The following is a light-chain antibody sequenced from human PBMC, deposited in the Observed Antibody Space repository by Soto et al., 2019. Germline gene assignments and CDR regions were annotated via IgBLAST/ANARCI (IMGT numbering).Light chain of an antibody. CDR1: QSVSSSY. CDR2: GAS. V-gene: IGKV3-20*01. J-gene: IGKJ2*01. CDR3: QQYGRSPPYT. Sequence: EIVLTQSPGTLSLSPGERATLSCRASQSVSSSYLAWYQQKPGQAPRLLIYGASSRATGIPDRFSGSGSETAFTLTISRLEPEDYAVYYCQQYGRSPPYTFGQVTKLEIK.